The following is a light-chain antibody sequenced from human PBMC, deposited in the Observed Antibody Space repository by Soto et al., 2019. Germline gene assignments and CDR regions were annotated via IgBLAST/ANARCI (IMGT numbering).Light chain of an antibody. CDR1: QSISSY. Sequence: DIQMTQSPSSLSASVGDRVTITCRTSQSISSYLNWYQQKPGKAPKLLIYAASSLQSGVPSRFSGSGSGTDFTLTISSLQPEDFATYYCQQSYSTLRTSGQGTKVEIK. V-gene: IGKV1-39*01. J-gene: IGKJ1*01. CDR3: QQSYSTLRT. CDR2: AAS.